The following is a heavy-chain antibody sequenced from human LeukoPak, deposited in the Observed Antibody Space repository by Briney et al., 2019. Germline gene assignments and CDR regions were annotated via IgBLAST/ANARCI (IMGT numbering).Heavy chain of an antibody. V-gene: IGHV5-51*01. D-gene: IGHD6-19*01. CDR1: GYTFTTHW. Sequence: GESLKISCQVSGYTFTTHWIGWVRQMPGKGLEWMGIIYPGDSDTRYSPSFQGQVTISADKSTSTAYLQWSSPKASDTAMYYCASSGWYLDFWGQGTLVTVSS. CDR3: ASSGWYLDF. CDR2: IYPGDSDT. J-gene: IGHJ4*02.